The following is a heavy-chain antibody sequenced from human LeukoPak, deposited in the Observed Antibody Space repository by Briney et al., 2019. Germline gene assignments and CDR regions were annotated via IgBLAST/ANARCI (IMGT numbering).Heavy chain of an antibody. J-gene: IGHJ5*02. CDR3: AREATPSSNPNCFDP. CDR1: GYTFTGYY. V-gene: IGHV1-2*02. CDR2: INPDSGGT. D-gene: IGHD6-13*01. Sequence: ASVKVSCKASGYTFTGYYMHWVRQAPGQGLEWMGCINPDSGGTNYAQNFQGRVTMTRDTSFSTAYMELSRLRSDDTAVYYCAREATPSSNPNCFDPWGQGTLVTVSS.